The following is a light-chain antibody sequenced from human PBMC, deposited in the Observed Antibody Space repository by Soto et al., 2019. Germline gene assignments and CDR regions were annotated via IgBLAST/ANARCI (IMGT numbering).Light chain of an antibody. CDR2: AAS. Sequence: DIQMTQSPPSLSASVGDRVTITCRASQSIRNYLNWYQQKPGKAPKFLIYAASSLQSGVPSRFSGSGSGTDFTLTISSLQPEDFATYYCQQSYSTPRWTFGQGTKVDIK. CDR1: QSIRNY. CDR3: QQSYSTPRWT. J-gene: IGKJ1*01. V-gene: IGKV1-39*01.